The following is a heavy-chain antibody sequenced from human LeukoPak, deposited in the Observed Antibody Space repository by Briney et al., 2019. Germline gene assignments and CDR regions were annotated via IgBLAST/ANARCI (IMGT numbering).Heavy chain of an antibody. Sequence: SETLSLTCTVSGGSLSSGSYYWRWLRQPPGKAVEWIGYIYYSGSTNYNPSLKSRVTISVDTSKNQVSLKLSSVTAADTAVYYCARDSPHGGYVTYWGQGTLVTVSS. CDR2: IYYSGST. J-gene: IGHJ4*02. D-gene: IGHD5-12*01. CDR1: GGSLSSGSYY. V-gene: IGHV4-61*01. CDR3: ARDSPHGGYVTY.